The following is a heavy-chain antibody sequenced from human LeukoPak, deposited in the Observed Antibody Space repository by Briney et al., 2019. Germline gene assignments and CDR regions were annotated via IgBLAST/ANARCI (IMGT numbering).Heavy chain of an antibody. CDR1: GGSISSSSYY. D-gene: IGHD2-15*01. CDR3: ARPALGAFDI. J-gene: IGHJ3*02. V-gene: IGHV4-39*01. CDR2: IYYSGST. Sequence: SETLSLTCTVSGGSISSSSYYWGWIRQSPGKGLEWIGSIYYSGSTYYNPSLKSRVTISVDTSKNQFSLKVSSVTAAETAVYYCARPALGAFDIWGQETMVTVSS.